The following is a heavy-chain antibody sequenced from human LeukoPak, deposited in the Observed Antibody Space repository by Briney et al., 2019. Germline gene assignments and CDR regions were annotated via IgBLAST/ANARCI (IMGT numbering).Heavy chain of an antibody. CDR3: AKDNHFLAAGNYVDY. J-gene: IGHJ4*02. CDR2: ISWDGGST. D-gene: IGHD3-3*01. Sequence: GGSLRLSCAASGFTFDDYAMHWVRQAPGKGLEWVSLISWDGGSTYYADSVKGRFTISRDNSKNSLYLQMNSLRAEDTALYYCAKDNHFLAAGNYVDYWGQGTLVTVSS. V-gene: IGHV3-43D*04. CDR1: GFTFDDYA.